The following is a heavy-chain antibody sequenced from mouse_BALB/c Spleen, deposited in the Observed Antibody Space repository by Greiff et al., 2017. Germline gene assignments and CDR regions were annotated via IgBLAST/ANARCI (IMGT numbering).Heavy chain of an antibody. CDR3: NAGYYGNYGD. Sequence: EVQVVESGAELVRSGASVKLSCTASGFNIKDYYMHWVKQRPEQGLEWIGWIDPENGDTEYAPKFQGKATMTADTSSNTAYLQLSSLTSEDTAVYYCNAGYYGNYGDWGQGTTLTVSS. CDR1: GFNIKDYY. V-gene: IGHV14-4*02. J-gene: IGHJ2*01. CDR2: IDPENGDT. D-gene: IGHD2-1*01.